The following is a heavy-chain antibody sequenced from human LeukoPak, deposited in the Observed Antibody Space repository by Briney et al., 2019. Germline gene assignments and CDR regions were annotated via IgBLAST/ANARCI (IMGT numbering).Heavy chain of an antibody. CDR3: ARDSPYYYDAFDI. CDR2: ISGYNGKT. Sequence: ASVKVSCKASGYTFTSYGISWVRQAPGQGLEWMGWISGYNGKTNYAQKLQGRVTMTRDTSISTAYMELSRLRSDDTAVYYCARDSPYYYDAFDIWGQGTMVTVSS. J-gene: IGHJ3*02. V-gene: IGHV1-18*01. CDR1: GYTFTSYG. D-gene: IGHD3-22*01.